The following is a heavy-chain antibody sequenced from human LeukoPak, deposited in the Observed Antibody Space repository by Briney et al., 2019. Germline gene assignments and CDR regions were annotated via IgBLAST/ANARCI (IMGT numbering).Heavy chain of an antibody. V-gene: IGHV3-23*01. CDR1: GFTFSSSA. CDR3: AKVDDYADYAIYYYYYGMDV. Sequence: PGGSLRLSCAASGFTFSSSAMSWVRQVPGKGLEWVSGISASGGSTSYADSVRGRFTISRDNSKNTLYVQMNSLRDEDTAVYYCAKVDDYADYAIYYYYYGMDVWGQGTTVTVSS. J-gene: IGHJ6*02. D-gene: IGHD4-17*01. CDR2: ISASGGST.